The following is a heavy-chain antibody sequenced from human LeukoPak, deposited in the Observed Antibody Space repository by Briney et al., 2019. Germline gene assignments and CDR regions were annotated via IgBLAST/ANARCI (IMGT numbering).Heavy chain of an antibody. CDR1: GGTFISYA. Sequence: SVKVSCKASGGTFISYAISWVRQAPGQGLEWMGGIIPIFGTANYAQKFQGRVTITTDESTSTAYMELSSLRSEDTAVYYCASTEQWLVSGLYYYYYMDVGGKGTTVTVSS. V-gene: IGHV1-69*05. D-gene: IGHD6-19*01. J-gene: IGHJ6*03. CDR3: ASTEQWLVSGLYYYYYMDV. CDR2: IIPIFGTA.